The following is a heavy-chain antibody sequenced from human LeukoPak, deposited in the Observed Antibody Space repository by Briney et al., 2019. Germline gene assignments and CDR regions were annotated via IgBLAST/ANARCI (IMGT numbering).Heavy chain of an antibody. J-gene: IGHJ4*02. D-gene: IGHD1-7*01. CDR2: IWYDGSNK. V-gene: IGHV3-33*01. CDR3: ARERKGVLKSGTTRFDY. Sequence: GGSLRLSCAASGFTFSSYGMHWVRQAPGKGLEWVAVIWYDGSNKYYADSVKGRFTISRDNSKNTLYLQMNSLRAEDTAVYYCARERKGVLKSGTTRFDYWGQGTLVTVSS. CDR1: GFTFSSYG.